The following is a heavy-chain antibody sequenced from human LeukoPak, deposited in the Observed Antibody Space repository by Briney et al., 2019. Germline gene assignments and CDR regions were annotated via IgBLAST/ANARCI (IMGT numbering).Heavy chain of an antibody. J-gene: IGHJ4*02. D-gene: IGHD4-23*01. Sequence: GGSLRLSCAVSGFTFSTYAMSWVRQAPGKGLECVSALSGNGNTIYYADSVKGRFTISRDNSKNTLSLQMNSLRAEDTAVYYCAKALYGGHDYWGQGTLVTVSS. CDR1: GFTFSTYA. CDR2: LSGNGNTI. CDR3: AKALYGGHDY. V-gene: IGHV3-23*01.